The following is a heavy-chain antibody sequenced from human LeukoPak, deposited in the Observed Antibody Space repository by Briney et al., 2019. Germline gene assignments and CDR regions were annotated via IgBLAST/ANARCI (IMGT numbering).Heavy chain of an antibody. CDR3: GRHQGRCSNDAFDI. CDR1: GYSFTNYW. J-gene: IGHJ3*02. D-gene: IGHD2-8*01. CDR2: IYPGDSDT. V-gene: IGHV5-51*01. Sequence: GESLKISCKASGYSFTNYWIGWVRQRPGKGLEWMGIIYPGDSDTRYSPSSQGQVTISADRSITTAYLRWSSLMASDTAMYYCGRHQGRCSNDAFDIWGQGTLVTVSS.